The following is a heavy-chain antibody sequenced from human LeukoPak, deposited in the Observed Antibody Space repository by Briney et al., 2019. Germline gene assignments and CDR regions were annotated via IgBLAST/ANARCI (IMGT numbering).Heavy chain of an antibody. CDR3: ARDPTGDAFDI. CDR1: GFTVSSNY. Sequence: GGSLRLSCAASGFTVSSNYMSWARQAPGKGLEWVSVIYSGGSTYYADSVKGRFTISRDNSKNTLYLQMNSLRAEDTAVYYCARDPTGDAFDIWGQGTMVTVSS. J-gene: IGHJ3*02. V-gene: IGHV3-53*01. D-gene: IGHD4-11*01. CDR2: IYSGGST.